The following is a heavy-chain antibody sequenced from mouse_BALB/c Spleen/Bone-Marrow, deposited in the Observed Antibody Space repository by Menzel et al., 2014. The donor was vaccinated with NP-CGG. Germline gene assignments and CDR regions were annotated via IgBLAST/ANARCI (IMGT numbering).Heavy chain of an antibody. CDR1: GYTFTSYY. CDR2: INPSNGGT. D-gene: IGHD2-13*01. CDR3: TREGDSPFAY. Sequence: VQLQESGAELVKPGASVKLSCKASGYTFTSYYMYWVKQRPGQGLEWIGEINPSNGGTNFNEKFKSKATLTVDKSSSTEYMQLSSLTSEDSAVYYCTREGDSPFAYWGQGTLVTVSA. J-gene: IGHJ3*01. V-gene: IGHV1S81*02.